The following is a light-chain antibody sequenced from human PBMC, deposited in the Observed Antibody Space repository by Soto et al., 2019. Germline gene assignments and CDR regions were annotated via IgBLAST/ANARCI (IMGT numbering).Light chain of an antibody. Sequence: EVVLTQSPGTLSLSPGERATLSCRASQSVSSSYLAWYQQKPGQAPRLLSYVASSRATGIPDRFSGSGSGTDYTLTISRLEPEDFAVYYCHHYETFGQGTKVEVK. CDR3: HHYET. J-gene: IGKJ1*01. V-gene: IGKV3-20*01. CDR1: QSVSSSY. CDR2: VAS.